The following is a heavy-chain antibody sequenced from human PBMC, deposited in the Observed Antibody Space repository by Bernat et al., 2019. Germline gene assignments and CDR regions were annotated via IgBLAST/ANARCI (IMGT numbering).Heavy chain of an antibody. V-gene: IGHV3-23*01. CDR2: ISGSGGST. CDR1: GFTFSSYA. D-gene: IGHD4-17*01. Sequence: EVQLLESGGGLVQPGGSLRLSCAASGFTFSSYAMSWVRQAPGKGLEWGSTISGSGGSTYYADSVKGRFTISRDNSKNTLYLQMNSLRAEDTAVYYCARDALRSVYYYYYGMDVWGQGTTVTVSS. CDR3: ARDALRSVYYYYYGMDV. J-gene: IGHJ6*02.